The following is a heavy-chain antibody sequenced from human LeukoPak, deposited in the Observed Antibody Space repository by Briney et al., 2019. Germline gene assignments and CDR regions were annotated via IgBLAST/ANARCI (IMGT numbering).Heavy chain of an antibody. D-gene: IGHD4-17*01. J-gene: IGHJ4*02. CDR2: ISYDGSNK. CDR1: GFTFSSYA. CDR3: ARDLWEEIRDYGDYFDY. V-gene: IGHV3-30-3*01. Sequence: GGSLRLSCAASGFTFSSYAMHWVRQAPGKGLEWVAVISYDGSNKYYADSVKGRFTISRDNSKNTLYLQMNSLRAEDTAVYYCARDLWEEIRDYGDYFDYWGQGTLVTVSS.